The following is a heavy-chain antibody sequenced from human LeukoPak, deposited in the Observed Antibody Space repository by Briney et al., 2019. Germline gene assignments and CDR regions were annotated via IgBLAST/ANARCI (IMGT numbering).Heavy chain of an antibody. D-gene: IGHD3-22*01. V-gene: IGHV3-23*01. Sequence: GGSLRLSCAASGFTFSSYAMSWVRQAPGKGLEWVSAISGSGGSTYYADSVKGRFTISRDNSKNTLYLKMNSLRAEDTAVYYCAKSWAFDYYDSSVGYFDYWGQGTLVTVSS. CDR1: GFTFSSYA. CDR3: AKSWAFDYYDSSVGYFDY. CDR2: ISGSGGST. J-gene: IGHJ4*02.